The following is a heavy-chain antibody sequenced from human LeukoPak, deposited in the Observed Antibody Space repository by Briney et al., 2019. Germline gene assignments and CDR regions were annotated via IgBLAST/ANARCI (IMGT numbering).Heavy chain of an antibody. D-gene: IGHD5-18*01. CDR1: GYTFTGYY. CDR3: ARGRWGYSYGLDY. V-gene: IGHV1-2*02. CDR2: INPNSGGT. Sequence: ASVKVSCKASGYTFTGYYMHWVRQAPGQGLEWMGWINPNSGGTNYAQKFQGRVTMTRNTSISTAYMELSSLRSEDTAVYYCARGRWGYSYGLDYWGQGTLVTVSS. J-gene: IGHJ4*02.